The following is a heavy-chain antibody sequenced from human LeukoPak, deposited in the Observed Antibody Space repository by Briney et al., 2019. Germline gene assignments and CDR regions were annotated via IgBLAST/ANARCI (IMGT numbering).Heavy chain of an antibody. V-gene: IGHV3-30*18. D-gene: IGHD6-19*01. CDR3: AKDTQQWQYAFDI. Sequence: AGGSLRLSCAASGFTFSSYGMHWVRQAPGKGLEWVAVISYDGSNKYYADSVKGRFTISRDNSKNTLYLQMNSLRAEDTAVYYCAKDTQQWQYAFDIWGQGAMVTVSS. CDR1: GFTFSSYG. J-gene: IGHJ3*02. CDR2: ISYDGSNK.